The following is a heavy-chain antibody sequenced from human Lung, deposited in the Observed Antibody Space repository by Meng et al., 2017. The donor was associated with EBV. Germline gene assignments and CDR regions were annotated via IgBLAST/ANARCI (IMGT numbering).Heavy chain of an antibody. Sequence: EVQLVESGGGLVKPGESLRLYCVASGFIFSDYNMNWLRQAPGKGLEWVSSISSGNSYIYYADSVKGRFSISRDNAKNSLSLQMNSLRADDTAVYYCARLTGTGWFDPWGQGTLVTVSS. D-gene: IGHD1-7*01. CDR3: ARLTGTGWFDP. J-gene: IGHJ5*02. V-gene: IGHV3-21*02. CDR1: GFIFSDYN. CDR2: ISSGNSYI.